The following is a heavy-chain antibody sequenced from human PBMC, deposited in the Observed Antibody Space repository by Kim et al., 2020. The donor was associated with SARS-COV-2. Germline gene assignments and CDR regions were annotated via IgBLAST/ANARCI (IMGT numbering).Heavy chain of an antibody. J-gene: IGHJ4*02. V-gene: IGHV3-33*06. Sequence: GGSLRLSCAASGFTFSSYGMHWVRQAPGKGLEWVAVIWYDGSNKYYADSVKGRFTISRDNSKNTLYLQMNSLRAEDTAVYYCAKGDYYDSSGFIDYWGQGTLVTVSS. CDR2: IWYDGSNK. D-gene: IGHD3-22*01. CDR1: GFTFSSYG. CDR3: AKGDYYDSSGFIDY.